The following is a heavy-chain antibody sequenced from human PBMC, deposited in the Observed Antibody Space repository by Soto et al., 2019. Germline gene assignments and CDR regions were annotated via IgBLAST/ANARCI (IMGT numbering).Heavy chain of an antibody. CDR2: ITSSGEHT. CDR3: AKGVIDRGAIA. D-gene: IGHD2-21*01. V-gene: IGHV3-23*01. CDR1: GVNFRNSP. J-gene: IGHJ5*02. Sequence: GALRNSRAASGVNFRNSPLARVPQARGQGLEYVSSITSSGEHTFYADSVKGRFTISRDNSKGVLHLQMNSLRAEDTAIYHCAKGVIDRGAIAWGQGTVVTVSS.